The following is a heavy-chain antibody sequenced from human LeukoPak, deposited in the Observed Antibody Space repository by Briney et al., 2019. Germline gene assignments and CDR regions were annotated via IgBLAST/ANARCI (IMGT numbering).Heavy chain of an antibody. CDR1: GGTFSSYA. V-gene: IGHV1-69*13. CDR3: ARDGGRSGYLPPGDY. CDR2: IIPIFGTA. J-gene: IGHJ4*02. Sequence: ASVKVSCKASGGTFSSYAISWVRQAPGQGLEWMGGIIPIFGTANYAQKFQGRVTITADESTSTAYMELSSLRSEDTAVYYCARDGGRSGYLPPGDYWGQGTLVTVSS. D-gene: IGHD3-3*01.